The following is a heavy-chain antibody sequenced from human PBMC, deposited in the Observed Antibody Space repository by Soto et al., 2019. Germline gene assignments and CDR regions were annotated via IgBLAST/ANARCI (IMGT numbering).Heavy chain of an antibody. V-gene: IGHV3-7*03. CDR2: IKQDGSEK. J-gene: IGHJ6*02. D-gene: IGHD1-7*01. CDR1: GFTFSSYW. Sequence: GGSLRLSCAASGFTFSSYWMSWVRQAPGKGLEWVANIKQDGSEKYYVDSVRGRFTISRDNAKNSLYLQMNSLRAEDTAVYYCARVITGTRYGMDVWGQGTTVTVSS. CDR3: ARVITGTRYGMDV.